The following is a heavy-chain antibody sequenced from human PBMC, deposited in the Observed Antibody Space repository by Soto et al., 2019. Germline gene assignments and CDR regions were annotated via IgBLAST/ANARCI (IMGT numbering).Heavy chain of an antibody. CDR3: ATPYSSSSEYYFDY. CDR2: ISYDGSNK. CDR1: GFTFSSYA. D-gene: IGHD6-6*01. Sequence: QVQLVESGGGVVQPERSLRLSCAASGFTFSSYAMHWVRQAPGKGLEWVAVISYDGSNKYYADSVKGRFTISRDNSKNTLYLQMNSLRAEDTAVYYCATPYSSSSEYYFDYWGQGTLVTVSS. J-gene: IGHJ4*02. V-gene: IGHV3-30-3*01.